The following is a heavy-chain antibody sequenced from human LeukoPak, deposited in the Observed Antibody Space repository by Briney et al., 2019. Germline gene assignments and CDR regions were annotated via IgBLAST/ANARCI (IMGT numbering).Heavy chain of an antibody. Sequence: SETLSLTCTVSGGSISSYYWSWIRQPPGKGLEWIGYIYYSGGITNYNPSLKSRVTISVDTSKNQFSLKLSSVTAADTAVYYCVREVAARAFDIWGQGTMVTVSP. D-gene: IGHD6-6*01. CDR3: VREVAARAFDI. V-gene: IGHV4-59*01. CDR2: IYYSGGIT. J-gene: IGHJ3*02. CDR1: GGSISSYY.